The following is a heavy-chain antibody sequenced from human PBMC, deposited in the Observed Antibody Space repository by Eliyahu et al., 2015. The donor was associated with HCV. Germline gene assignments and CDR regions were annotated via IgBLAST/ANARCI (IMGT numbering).Heavy chain of an antibody. V-gene: IGHV1-69*04. D-gene: IGHD3-10*01. CDR1: GGTFNTSP. J-gene: IGHJ1*01. Sequence: QVQLVQSGAEVKKPGSSVKVSCKASGGTFNTSPISWVRQAPGQGLEWMGRIIPIVGITNSAQKFQGRVTVTADKSTNTAYMELSSLRSEDTAVYYCARGDPGLGELFSGYFQHWGQGTLVTVSS. CDR3: ARGDPGLGELFSGYFQH. CDR2: IIPIVGIT.